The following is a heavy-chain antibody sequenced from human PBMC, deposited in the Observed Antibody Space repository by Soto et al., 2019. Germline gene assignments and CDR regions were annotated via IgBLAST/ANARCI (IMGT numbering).Heavy chain of an antibody. Sequence: GGSLRLSCAASGFTFDDYAMHWVRQAPGKGLEWVSGISWNSGSIGYADSVKGRFTISRDNAKNSLYLQMNSLRAEDTALYYCAKVRGYGSGTSYYMDVWGKGTTVTVSS. CDR2: ISWNSGSI. D-gene: IGHD3-10*01. V-gene: IGHV3-9*01. J-gene: IGHJ6*03. CDR1: GFTFDDYA. CDR3: AKVRGYGSGTSYYMDV.